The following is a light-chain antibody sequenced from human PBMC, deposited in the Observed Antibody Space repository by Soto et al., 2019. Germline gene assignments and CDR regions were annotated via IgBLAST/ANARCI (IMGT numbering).Light chain of an antibody. CDR1: SSDVGGYNY. CDR3: SSYGGSINAL. CDR2: EVN. Sequence: QSVLTQPPSASGSPGQSVTISCTGTSSDVGGYNYVSWYQQHPGKAPKLMIYEVNKRPSGVPDRFSGSKSGNTASLTVSGLQAEDEADYYCSSYGGSINALFGGGTKVTVL. J-gene: IGLJ2*01. V-gene: IGLV2-8*01.